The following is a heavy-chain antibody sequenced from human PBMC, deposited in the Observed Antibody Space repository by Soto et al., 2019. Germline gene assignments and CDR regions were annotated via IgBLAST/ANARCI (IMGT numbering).Heavy chain of an antibody. D-gene: IGHD3-16*01. Sequence: QVQLVESGGGVVQPGRSLRLSCAASGFTFSSYGMHWVRQAPGKGLEWVAVIWYDGSNKYYADSVKGRFTISRDNSKNTLYLQMNSLRAEDTAVYYCAREVRFEDSGASDIWGQGTMVTVSS. CDR2: IWYDGSNK. CDR3: AREVRFEDSGASDI. V-gene: IGHV3-33*01. CDR1: GFTFSSYG. J-gene: IGHJ3*02.